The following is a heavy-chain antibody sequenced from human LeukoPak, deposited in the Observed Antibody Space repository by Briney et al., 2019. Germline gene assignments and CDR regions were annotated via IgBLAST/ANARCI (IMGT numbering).Heavy chain of an antibody. CDR1: GFTFNNYA. V-gene: IGHV3-23*01. Sequence: PGGSLRLSCAASGFTFNNYALAWVRQTPEKGLECVSAISGDGVSTYYADSVKGRFTISRDNSKNTLYLQMNSLRAEDTAVYYCAKARIHNYYDSSGYFDAFDIWGQGTMVTVSS. CDR2: ISGDGVST. J-gene: IGHJ3*02. D-gene: IGHD3-22*01. CDR3: AKARIHNYYDSSGYFDAFDI.